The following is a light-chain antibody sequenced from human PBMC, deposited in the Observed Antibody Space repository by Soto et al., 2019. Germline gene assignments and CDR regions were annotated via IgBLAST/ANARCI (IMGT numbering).Light chain of an antibody. CDR1: QGISNH. J-gene: IGKJ5*01. Sequence: DIQLTQSPSFHSASVGDRVTITCRASQGISNHLAWYQQKPGKAPQLLIYAASTLQSGVPSRFSGSGSGTEFTLTVTSLQPEDLATYYCQQLNHYPSVTFGQGTRLEIK. CDR3: QQLNHYPSVT. V-gene: IGKV1-9*01. CDR2: AAS.